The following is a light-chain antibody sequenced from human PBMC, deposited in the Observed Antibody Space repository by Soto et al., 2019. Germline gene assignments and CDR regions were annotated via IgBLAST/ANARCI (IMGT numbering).Light chain of an antibody. V-gene: IGKV1-33*01. CDR1: QAINDY. J-gene: IGKJ5*01. Sequence: DIQMTQSPSSLSASVGDRVTITCQASQAINDYLTWYQQKPGKAPKLLIYEASNLETGVPSRFSGSGSGTHFTFTISSLQPEDIETYYCQQYDNLPITFGQGTRLEIK. CDR2: EAS. CDR3: QQYDNLPIT.